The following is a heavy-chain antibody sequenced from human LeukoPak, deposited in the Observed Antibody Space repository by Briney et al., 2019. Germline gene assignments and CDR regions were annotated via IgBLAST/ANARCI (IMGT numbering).Heavy chain of an antibody. CDR2: IRYDGSNK. J-gene: IGHJ4*02. D-gene: IGHD4-17*01. Sequence: GGSLRLSCAASGFTFSSYGMHWVRQAPGKGLEWVAFIRYDGSNKYYVDSVKGRFTIPRDNSKNTPYLQMNSLRAEDTAVYYCAKDMYGDLFEEGFDYWGQGTLVTVSS. CDR1: GFTFSSYG. V-gene: IGHV3-30*02. CDR3: AKDMYGDLFEEGFDY.